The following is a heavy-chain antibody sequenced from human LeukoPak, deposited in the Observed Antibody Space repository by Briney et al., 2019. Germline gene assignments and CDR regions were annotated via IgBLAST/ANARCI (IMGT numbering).Heavy chain of an antibody. CDR3: ARDYCSSTSCYDFDY. Sequence: SETLSLTCTVSGGSISSSSYYWGWIRQPPGKGLEWIGSIYYSGSTYYNPSLKSRVTISVDTSKNQFSLKLSSVTAADTAVYYCARDYCSSTSCYDFDYWGRGTLVTVSS. CDR2: IYYSGST. J-gene: IGHJ4*02. V-gene: IGHV4-39*07. D-gene: IGHD2-2*01. CDR1: GGSISSSSYY.